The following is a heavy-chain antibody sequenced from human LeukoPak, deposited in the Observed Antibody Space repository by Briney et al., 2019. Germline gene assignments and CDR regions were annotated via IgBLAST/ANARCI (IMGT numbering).Heavy chain of an antibody. J-gene: IGHJ5*02. Sequence: SETLSLTCTVSGGSISSGSYYWSWTRQPAGKGLEWIGRIYTSGSTNYNPSLKSRVTISVDTSKNQFSLKLSSVTAADTAVYYCARGRVNWFDPWGQGTLVTVSS. CDR1: GGSISSGSYY. D-gene: IGHD3-10*01. CDR3: ARGRVNWFDP. V-gene: IGHV4-61*02. CDR2: IYTSGST.